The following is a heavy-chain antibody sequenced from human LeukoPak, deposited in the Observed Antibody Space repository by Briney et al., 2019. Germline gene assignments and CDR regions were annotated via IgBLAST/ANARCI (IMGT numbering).Heavy chain of an antibody. D-gene: IGHD4-11*01. Sequence: PGGSLRLSCAASGFTFSSYEMNWVRQAPGKGLEWVSYISGGGTTIFYADSVKGRFTISRDNAKNSLYLHMNRLSAEDTALYFCATETENSNYDAFDIWGQGTLVTVSS. V-gene: IGHV3-48*03. CDR2: ISGGGTTI. J-gene: IGHJ3*02. CDR1: GFTFSSYE. CDR3: ATETENSNYDAFDI.